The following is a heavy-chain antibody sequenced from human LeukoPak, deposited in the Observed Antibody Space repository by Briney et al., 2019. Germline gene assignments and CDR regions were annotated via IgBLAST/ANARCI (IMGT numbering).Heavy chain of an antibody. J-gene: IGHJ5*02. Sequence: PSETLSLTCAVYGGSFSGYYWSWIRQPPGKGLEWIGEINHSGSTNYNPSLKSRVTISVDTSKNQFSLKLSSVTAADTAVYYCARVPVYSSGWYWFDPWGQGTLVTVSS. CDR1: GGSFSGYY. V-gene: IGHV4-34*01. D-gene: IGHD6-19*01. CDR2: INHSGST. CDR3: ARVPVYSSGWYWFDP.